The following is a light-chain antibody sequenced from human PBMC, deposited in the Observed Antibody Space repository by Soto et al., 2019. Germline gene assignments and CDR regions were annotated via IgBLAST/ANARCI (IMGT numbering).Light chain of an antibody. CDR1: QSVSSY. V-gene: IGKV3-11*01. CDR2: DAS. J-gene: IGKJ5*01. Sequence: EIVMTQSPATLSVSPGERATLVCRASQSVSSYLAWYQQKPGQAPRLLVYDASNRATGIPARFSGSGSGTDFTLTISSLEPEDFAVYYCQQRSNWPQVTFGQGTRLEIK. CDR3: QQRSNWPQVT.